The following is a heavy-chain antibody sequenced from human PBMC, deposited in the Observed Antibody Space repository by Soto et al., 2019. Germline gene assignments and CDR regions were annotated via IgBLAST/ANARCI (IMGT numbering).Heavy chain of an antibody. J-gene: IGHJ4*02. CDR2: IHYGGTT. V-gene: IGHV4-39*01. Sequence: PSETLSLTCTVSGGSVNTYNLFWAWVRQPLGKGLEWIASIHYGGTTYYSASLTSRVTISIDTSKKPFSLDLRSVTAADTAVYYCATLLSTVTGLYCSEFWGEGTLVSV. CDR1: GGSVNTYNLF. CDR3: ATLLSTVTGLYCSEF. D-gene: IGHD4-17*01.